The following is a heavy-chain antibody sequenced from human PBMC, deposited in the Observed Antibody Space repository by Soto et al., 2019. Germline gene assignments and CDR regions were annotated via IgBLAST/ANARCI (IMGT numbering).Heavy chain of an antibody. CDR3: AKATGDYEDAFDI. D-gene: IGHD4-17*01. Sequence: PGGSLRLSCAASGFTFSSYAMSWVRQAPGKGLEWVSAISGSGSSTYYADSVKGRFTISRDNSKNTLYLQMNSLRAEDTAVYYCAKATGDYEDAFDIWGQGTMVTVSS. J-gene: IGHJ3*02. CDR1: GFTFSSYA. V-gene: IGHV3-23*01. CDR2: ISGSGSST.